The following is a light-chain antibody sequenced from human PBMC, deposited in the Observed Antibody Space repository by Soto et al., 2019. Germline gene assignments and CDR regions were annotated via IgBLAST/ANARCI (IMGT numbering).Light chain of an antibody. V-gene: IGKV1-5*03. CDR1: QGFSSW. Sequence: IHLTESPSSLSASVGHRVTITCRASQGFSSWLSWYQQKPGKSAKLLIYKAYSLESGVTSRFSGSGSGTEFTLTISSLQPEDFATYYCQPYNSYPRTVGHGTKVEIK. CDR3: QPYNSYPRT. CDR2: KAY. J-gene: IGKJ2*02.